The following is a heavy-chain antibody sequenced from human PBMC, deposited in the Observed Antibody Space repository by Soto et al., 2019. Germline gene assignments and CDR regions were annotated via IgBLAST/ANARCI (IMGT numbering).Heavy chain of an antibody. CDR2: ISGNSGSI. CDR3: AKDTPDYGDFTGDWYFDL. CDR1: GFTFDDYA. V-gene: IGHV3-9*01. D-gene: IGHD4-17*01. Sequence: VQLVESGGGLVQPGRSLRLSCAASGFTFDDYAMHWVRQAPGKGLEWVSGISGNSGSIGYADSVKGRFTISRDNAKNSLYMQMSSLRAEATALYYCAKDTPDYGDFTGDWYFDLWGRGTLVTVSS. J-gene: IGHJ2*01.